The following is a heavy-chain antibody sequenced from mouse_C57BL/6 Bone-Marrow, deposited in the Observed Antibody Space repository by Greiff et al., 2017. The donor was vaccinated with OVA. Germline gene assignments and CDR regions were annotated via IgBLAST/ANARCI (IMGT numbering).Heavy chain of an antibody. Sequence: QVQLQQPGAELVKPGASVKLSCKASGYTLTSYWMHWVKQRPGQGLEWIGMIHPNSGSTNYNEKFKSKATLTVDKSSSTAYMQLSSLTSEDSAVYYCARGGIYYGNYDFFYARDYWGQGTSVTVSS. J-gene: IGHJ4*01. CDR1: GYTLTSYW. CDR3: ARGGIYYGNYDFFYARDY. D-gene: IGHD2-1*01. V-gene: IGHV1-64*01. CDR2: IHPNSGST.